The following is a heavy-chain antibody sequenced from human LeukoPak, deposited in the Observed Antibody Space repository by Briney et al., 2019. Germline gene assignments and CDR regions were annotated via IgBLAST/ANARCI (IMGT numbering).Heavy chain of an antibody. CDR3: AKDMGYCSSTSCYVFDY. CDR1: GFTFYDYA. V-gene: IGHV3-9*01. D-gene: IGHD2-2*01. Sequence: PGGSLRLSCAASGFTFYDYAMHWVRHAPGKGLEWVSGISWNSGSIGYADSVKGRFTISRDNAKNSLYLQMNSLRAEDTALYYCAKDMGYCSSTSCYVFDYWGQGTLVTVSS. J-gene: IGHJ4*02. CDR2: ISWNSGSI.